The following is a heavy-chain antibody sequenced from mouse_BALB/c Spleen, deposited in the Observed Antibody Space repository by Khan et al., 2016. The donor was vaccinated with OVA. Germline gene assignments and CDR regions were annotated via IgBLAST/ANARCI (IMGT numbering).Heavy chain of an antibody. Sequence: QVQLKESGPGLVAPSQSLSITCTISGFSLTNYGIHWVRQPPGKGLEWLVVIWSDGSTTYTSALKSRLTISKDNSKSQVFLKMNSLQTDDTGMYFCARQPYYHYNIMDYWGQGTSVTVSS. CDR2: IWSDGST. CDR3: ARQPYYHYNIMDY. J-gene: IGHJ4*01. D-gene: IGHD2-10*01. CDR1: GFSLTNYG. V-gene: IGHV2-6-1*01.